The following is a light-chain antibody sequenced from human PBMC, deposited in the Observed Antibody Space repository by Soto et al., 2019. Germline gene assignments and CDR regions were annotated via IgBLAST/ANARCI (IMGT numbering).Light chain of an antibody. CDR1: QSVSSSY. CDR2: GAS. J-gene: IGKJ1*01. CDR3: PQYGSSPT. V-gene: IGKV3-20*01. Sequence: EIVVTQSPGTLSLSPGERATLSCRASQSVSSSYLAWYQQKPGQAPRLLIYGASSRATGIPDRFSGSGSGTDVTLTISRLEPEDFAVYYCPQYGSSPTFGQGTKVEIK.